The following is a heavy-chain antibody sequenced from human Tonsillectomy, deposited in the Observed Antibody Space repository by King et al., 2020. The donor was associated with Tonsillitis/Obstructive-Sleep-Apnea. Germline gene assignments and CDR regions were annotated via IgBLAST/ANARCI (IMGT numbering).Heavy chain of an antibody. Sequence: QVQLVQSGAEVKKPGASVKVSCKASGYTFNDYYMHWVRQAPGQGLEWMGRINPNSGGTNYAQQFQGRVTMTRDTSISTAYMELNRLRSNETAVYYCARDRKSCTSTSGNADWFDPWGQGTLVTVSS. J-gene: IGHJ5*02. CDR2: INPNSGGT. CDR1: GYTFNDYY. D-gene: IGHD2-2*01. CDR3: ARDRKSCTSTSGNADWFDP. V-gene: IGHV1-2*06.